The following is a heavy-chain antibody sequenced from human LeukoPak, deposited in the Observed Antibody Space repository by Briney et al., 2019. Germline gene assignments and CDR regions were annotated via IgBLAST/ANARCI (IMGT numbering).Heavy chain of an antibody. CDR1: GGSISSGGYY. CDR2: IYYSGST. Sequence: SQTLSLTCTVSGGSISSGGYYWSWIRQHPGKGLERIGYIYYSGSTYYNPSLKRRVTISVDTSKNQFSLKLSSVTAADTAVYYCAREIAAAGKAFHPWGQGTLVTVSS. V-gene: IGHV4-31*03. D-gene: IGHD6-13*01. J-gene: IGHJ5*02. CDR3: AREIAAAGKAFHP.